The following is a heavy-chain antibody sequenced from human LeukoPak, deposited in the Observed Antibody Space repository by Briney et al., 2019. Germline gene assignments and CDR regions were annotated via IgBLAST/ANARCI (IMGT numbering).Heavy chain of an antibody. D-gene: IGHD6-19*01. J-gene: IGHJ4*02. CDR1: GYTLTELS. CDR3: ATGQWLAYYFDY. Sequence: ASVKVSCKVSGYTLTELSMHWVRQAPGKGLEWMGGFDPEDGETIYAQKFQGRVTMTEDTSTDTAYMELSSLGSEDTAVYYCATGQWLAYYFDYWGQGTLVTVSS. CDR2: FDPEDGET. V-gene: IGHV1-24*01.